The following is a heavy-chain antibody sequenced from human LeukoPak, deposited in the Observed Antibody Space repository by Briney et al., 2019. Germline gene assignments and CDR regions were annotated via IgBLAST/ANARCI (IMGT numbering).Heavy chain of an antibody. J-gene: IGHJ4*02. CDR3: ARDRGIAAADYYFDY. CDR1: GFTFRNYW. V-gene: IGHV3-30-3*01. Sequence: PGGSLRLSCVASGFTFRNYWMHWVRQAPGKGLEWVAVISYDGSNKYYADSVKGRFTISRDNSKNTLYLQMNSLRAEDTAVYYCARDRGIAAADYYFDYWGQGTLVTVSS. D-gene: IGHD6-13*01. CDR2: ISYDGSNK.